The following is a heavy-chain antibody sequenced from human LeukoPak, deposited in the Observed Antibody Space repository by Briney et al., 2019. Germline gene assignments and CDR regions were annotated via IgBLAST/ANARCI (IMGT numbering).Heavy chain of an antibody. CDR3: ARVSRYSSSSFDY. J-gene: IGHJ4*02. V-gene: IGHV1-2*02. Sequence: AASVKVSCKASGYTFTGYYMHWVRQAPGQGLEWMGWINPNSGGTNYAQKFQGRVTMTRDTSINTAYMELSRLRSDDTAVYYCARVSRYSSSSFDYWGQGTLVTVSS. D-gene: IGHD6-6*01. CDR2: INPNSGGT. CDR1: GYTFTGYY.